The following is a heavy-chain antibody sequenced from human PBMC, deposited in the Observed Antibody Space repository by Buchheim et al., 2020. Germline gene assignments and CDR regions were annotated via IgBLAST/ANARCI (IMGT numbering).Heavy chain of an antibody. CDR2: IYVADSDT. D-gene: IGHD1-26*01. CDR3: ARRALDYYGMDV. V-gene: IGHV5-51*03. J-gene: IGHJ6*02. Sequence: EVQLVQSGAEVKKPGESLKISCKGSGYRFSDYWIGWVRQMPGKGLEWMGIIYVADSDTRYSPSFQGQVTISVDKSISTAYLQWSSLKASDTAIFFCARRALDYYGMDVWGQGTT. CDR1: GYRFSDYW.